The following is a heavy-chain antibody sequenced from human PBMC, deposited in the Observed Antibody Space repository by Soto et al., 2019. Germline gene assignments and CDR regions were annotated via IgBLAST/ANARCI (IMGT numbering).Heavy chain of an antibody. Sequence: ASVKVSCKASGYTFTSYGISWVRQAPGQGFEWMGWISAYNGNTNYAQKLQGRVTMTTDTSTSTAYMELRSLRSDDTAVYYCARVALLTYDSSGYYFDYWGQGTLVTVSS. D-gene: IGHD3-22*01. CDR1: GYTFTSYG. CDR3: ARVALLTYDSSGYYFDY. V-gene: IGHV1-18*01. CDR2: ISAYNGNT. J-gene: IGHJ4*02.